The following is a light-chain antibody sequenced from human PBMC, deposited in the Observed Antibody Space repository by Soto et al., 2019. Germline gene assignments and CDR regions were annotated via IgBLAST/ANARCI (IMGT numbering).Light chain of an antibody. J-gene: IGKJ2*01. CDR3: QQYYSYPYS. Sequence: AIRMTQSPSSLSASTGDRVTITCRASQGISSYLAWYQQKPGKAPKLLIYAASTLQSGVPSRFSGSGSGTDFTLTISCLQSEDFATYYCQQYYSYPYSVGQGTKLEIK. V-gene: IGKV1-8*01. CDR2: AAS. CDR1: QGISSY.